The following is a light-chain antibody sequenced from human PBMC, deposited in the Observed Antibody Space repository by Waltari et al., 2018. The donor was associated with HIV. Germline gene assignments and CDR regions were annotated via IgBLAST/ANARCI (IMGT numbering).Light chain of an antibody. CDR2: DAS. J-gene: IGKJ3*01. CDR1: QSVISY. Sequence: EIVLTQSPATLSLSPGERATLSCRASQSVISYLAWYQQKPGQAPRLLIYDASSRATGRPARFSGSGSGTDFTLTISSLEPEDFAVYYCQQRSNWPPLTFGPGTKVDI. V-gene: IGKV3-11*01. CDR3: QQRSNWPPLT.